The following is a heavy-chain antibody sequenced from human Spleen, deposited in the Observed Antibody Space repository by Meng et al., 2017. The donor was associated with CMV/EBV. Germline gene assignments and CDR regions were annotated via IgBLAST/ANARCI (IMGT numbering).Heavy chain of an antibody. J-gene: IGHJ4*02. D-gene: IGHD2-8*01. CDR3: ARVGYCTKGVCYNFDY. V-gene: IGHV1-2*02. CDR2: MNSNSGGT. CDR1: GYTFTGNY. Sequence: GYTFTGNYLHWVRQAPGQGPEWMGWMNSNSGGTKYAQKFQGRVTMTRDTSISTAYMELSSLRSDDTAVYYCARVGYCTKGVCYNFDYWGQGTLVTVSS.